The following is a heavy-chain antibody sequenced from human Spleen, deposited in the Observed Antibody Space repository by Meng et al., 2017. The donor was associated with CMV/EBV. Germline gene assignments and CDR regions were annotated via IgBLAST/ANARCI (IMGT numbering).Heavy chain of an antibody. CDR2: TSYDGSLK. CDR1: GFTFTAYI. CDR3: ARVPRKFAHFKS. V-gene: IGHV3-30*04. J-gene: IGHJ4*02. Sequence: GESLKISCAASGFTFTAYIIHWVRQAPGKGLEWVAVTSYDGSLKWYADSVKGRFTISRDNSKNTLDMQMNSLRAEDTAVYYCARVPRKFAHFKSWGQGTLVTVSS. D-gene: IGHD1-14*01.